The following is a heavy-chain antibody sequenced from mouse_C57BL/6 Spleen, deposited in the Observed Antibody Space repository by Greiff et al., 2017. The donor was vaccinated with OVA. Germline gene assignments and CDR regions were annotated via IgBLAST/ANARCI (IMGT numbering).Heavy chain of an antibody. J-gene: IGHJ2*01. V-gene: IGHV1-59*01. CDR2: IDPSDSYT. CDR1: GYTFTSYW. Sequence: QVQLQQPGAELVRPGPSVKLSCKASGYTFTSYWMHWVKQRPGQGLEWIGVIDPSDSYTNYNQKFKGKATLTVDTSSSTAYMQLSSLTSEDSAVYYCARDRNCFDYWGQGTTLTVSS. CDR3: ARDRNCFDY.